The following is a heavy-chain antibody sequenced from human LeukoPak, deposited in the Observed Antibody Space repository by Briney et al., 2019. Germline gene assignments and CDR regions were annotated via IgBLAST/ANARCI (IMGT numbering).Heavy chain of an antibody. D-gene: IGHD6-13*01. V-gene: IGHV7-4-1*02. Sequence: ASVNVSCKASGYTFTGYYMHWVRQAPGQGLEWMGWINTNTGNPTYAQGFTGRFVFSLDTSVSTAYLQISSLKAEDTAVYYCARDPNTQIAAAGTRWFDPWGQGTLVTVSS. J-gene: IGHJ5*02. CDR1: GYTFTGYY. CDR2: INTNTGNP. CDR3: ARDPNTQIAAAGTRWFDP.